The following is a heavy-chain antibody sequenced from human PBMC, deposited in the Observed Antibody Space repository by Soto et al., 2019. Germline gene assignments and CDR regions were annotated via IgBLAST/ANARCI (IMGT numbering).Heavy chain of an antibody. J-gene: IGHJ6*03. CDR3: AKAGYCSSAPRPPRYYYMDV. Sequence: EVQLLESGGGLVQPGGSLRLSCAASGFTFSSYAMGWVRQAPGKGLEWVSAISGSGGSTYYADSVKGRFTISRDNSKNTLYVKMNSLRPEDPPVYYCAKAGYCSSAPRPPRYYYMDVWGKGTTVTVSS. CDR1: GFTFSSYA. V-gene: IGHV3-23*01. CDR2: ISGSGGST. D-gene: IGHD2-2*01.